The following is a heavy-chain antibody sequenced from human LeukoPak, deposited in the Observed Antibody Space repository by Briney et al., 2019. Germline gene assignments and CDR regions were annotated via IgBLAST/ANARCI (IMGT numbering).Heavy chain of an antibody. CDR2: ITTSSSYI. V-gene: IGHV3-21*01. D-gene: IGHD3-22*01. CDR3: ARHVVALGFDY. J-gene: IGHJ4*02. Sequence: GGSLRLSCAASGSTFSSYWMHWVRQAPGKGLEWVSSITTSSSYIYYADSVKGRFTISRDNAKNSLYLQMNSLRAEDTAVYYCARHVVALGFDYWGQGTLVTVSS. CDR1: GSTFSSYW.